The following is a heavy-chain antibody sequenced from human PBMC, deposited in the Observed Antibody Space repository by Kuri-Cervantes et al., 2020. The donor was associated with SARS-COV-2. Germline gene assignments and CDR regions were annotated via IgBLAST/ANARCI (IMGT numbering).Heavy chain of an antibody. CDR1: GFTFSSYW. D-gene: IGHD1-7*01. J-gene: IGHJ6*03. Sequence: GESLKISCAASGFTFSSYWMSWVRQAPGKGLEWVANIKQDGSEKYYVDSVKGRFTISRDNAKNSLYLQMNSLRAEDTAVYYCARARTGTKIDYYYYMDVWGKGTTVTVSS. CDR3: ARARTGTKIDYYYYMDV. V-gene: IGHV3-7*01. CDR2: IKQDGSEK.